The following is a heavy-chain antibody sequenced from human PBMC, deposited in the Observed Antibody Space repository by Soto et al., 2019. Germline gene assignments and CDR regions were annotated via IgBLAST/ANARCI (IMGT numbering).Heavy chain of an antibody. CDR1: GGSISSSSYY. Sequence: QLQLQESGPGLVKPSETLSLTCTVSGGSISSSSYYWGWIRQPPGKGLEWIGSIYYSGSTYYNPSLKSRVTISVDTSKNQFSLKLSSVTAADTAVYYCARHGGRSSSWYQTELVLFDPWGQGTLVTVSS. J-gene: IGHJ5*02. V-gene: IGHV4-39*01. CDR3: ARHGGRSSSWYQTELVLFDP. D-gene: IGHD6-13*01. CDR2: IYYSGST.